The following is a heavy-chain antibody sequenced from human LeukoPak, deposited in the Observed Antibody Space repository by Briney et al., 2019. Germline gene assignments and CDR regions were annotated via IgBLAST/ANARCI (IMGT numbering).Heavy chain of an antibody. CDR2: ISYDGSNK. J-gene: IGHJ4*02. CDR3: AKDGGSFDCVWGNLYYFDN. CDR1: GFTFSSYG. V-gene: IGHV3-30*18. Sequence: GGSLRLSCAASGFTFSSYGMHWVRQAPGKGLEWVAVISYDGSNKYYADSVKGRFTISRDNSKTTLYLQMNSLRAEGTAVYYWAKDGGSFDCVWGNLYYFDNWGEGALVTVSS. D-gene: IGHD3-16*01.